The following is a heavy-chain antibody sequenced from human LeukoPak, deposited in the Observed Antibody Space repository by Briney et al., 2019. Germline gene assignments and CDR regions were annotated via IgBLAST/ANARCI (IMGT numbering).Heavy chain of an antibody. CDR2: MYTSGKA. D-gene: IGHD3-16*01. V-gene: IGHV4-4*07. Sequence: AGTLSLTCVVSGDSMLNNYWNWLRQPAGKGLEWIGRMYTSGKADFNPSLESRVKMSVDTSKNQFSLKLNSVTAADTAVYYCARGPGRVRGGVIRYWGQGTLVTVSS. CDR1: GDSMLNNY. CDR3: ARGPGRVRGGVIRY. J-gene: IGHJ4*02.